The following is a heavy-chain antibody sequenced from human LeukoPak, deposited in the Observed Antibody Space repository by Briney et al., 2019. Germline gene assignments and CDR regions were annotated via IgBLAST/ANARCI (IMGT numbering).Heavy chain of an antibody. J-gene: IGHJ4*02. CDR1: GDSVSSNSAA. D-gene: IGHD3-16*01. CDR2: TYYRSKWFN. V-gene: IGHV6-1*01. CDR3: ARVSDGRGNTCFDC. Sequence: SQTLSLTCAISGDSVSSNSAAWNWIRQSPSRGLEWLGRTYYRSKWFNDYAGSVKSRIIINPDTSRNQFSLQLNSVTPEDTAVYYCARVSDGRGNTCFDCWGQGTLVTVSS.